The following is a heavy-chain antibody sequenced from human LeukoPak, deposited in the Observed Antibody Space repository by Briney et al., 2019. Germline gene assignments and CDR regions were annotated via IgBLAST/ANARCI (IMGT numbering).Heavy chain of an antibody. Sequence: PSETLSLTCTVSGGSISSYYWSWIRKPPGKGLEWIGYIYYSGSTNYNPSLKSRVTISVDTSKNQFSLKLSSVTAADTAVYYCARQYDSSGYYYGVAFDIWGQGTMVTVSS. CDR1: GGSISSYY. CDR3: ARQYDSSGYYYGVAFDI. D-gene: IGHD3-22*01. J-gene: IGHJ3*02. CDR2: IYYSGST. V-gene: IGHV4-59*08.